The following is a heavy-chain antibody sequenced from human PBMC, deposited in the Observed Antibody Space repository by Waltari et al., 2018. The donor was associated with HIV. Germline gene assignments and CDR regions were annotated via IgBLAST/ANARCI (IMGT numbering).Heavy chain of an antibody. CDR1: GFTFSNYT. Sequence: EVQLVESGGGLVQPGGSLRLSCAASGFTFSNYTMHWVRQAPGKGLEYLSANTSDGDTTYYVNSVKGRFTISRDNSKNTLYLQMGSLRAEDMAVFYCVRDSSGYYGHFDYWGQGTLVTVSS. V-gene: IGHV3-64*01. CDR3: VRDSSGYYGHFDY. J-gene: IGHJ4*02. CDR2: NTSDGDTT. D-gene: IGHD6-19*01.